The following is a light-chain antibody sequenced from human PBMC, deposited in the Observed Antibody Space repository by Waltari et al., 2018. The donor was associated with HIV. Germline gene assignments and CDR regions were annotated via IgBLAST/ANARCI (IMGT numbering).Light chain of an antibody. CDR3: QSFDTSLRAVL. CDR2: GNN. J-gene: IGLJ2*01. CDR1: RSNTEAPYT. V-gene: IGLV1-40*01. Sequence: QSVLTQPPSSSAAPVPRVTLSSPGSRSNTEAPYTVPWYHLLPVSAPNLLCYGNNNRPSGVPARFSGSKSGTSASLAITGLQAEDEACYYCQSFDTSLRAVLFGGGTRLTVL.